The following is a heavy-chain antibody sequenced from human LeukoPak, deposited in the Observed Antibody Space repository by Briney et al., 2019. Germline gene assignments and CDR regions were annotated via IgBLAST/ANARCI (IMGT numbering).Heavy chain of an antibody. D-gene: IGHD6-19*01. V-gene: IGHV3-53*01. CDR1: GFTVSSNY. CDR3: ASSGWDHYFDY. J-gene: IGHJ4*02. Sequence: PGGSLRLSCAASGFTVSSNYMSWVRQAPGKGLEWVSVIYSGGSTYYADSVKGRFTISRGNSKNTLYLQMNSLRAEDTAVYYCASSGWDHYFDYWGQGTLVTVSS. CDR2: IYSGGST.